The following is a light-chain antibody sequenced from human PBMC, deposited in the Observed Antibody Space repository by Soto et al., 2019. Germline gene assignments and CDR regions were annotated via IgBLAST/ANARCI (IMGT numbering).Light chain of an antibody. J-gene: IGLJ1*01. Sequence: QSVLTQPPSVSGAPGQSVTISYTGSSSNIGAGYDVHWYQQLPGTAPKLLIYGNSNRPSGVPDRFSGSKSGTSASLAITGLQAEDEADYYCQSYDSSLSGFYVFGTGTKVTVL. CDR1: SSNIGAGYD. CDR2: GNS. CDR3: QSYDSSLSGFYV. V-gene: IGLV1-40*01.